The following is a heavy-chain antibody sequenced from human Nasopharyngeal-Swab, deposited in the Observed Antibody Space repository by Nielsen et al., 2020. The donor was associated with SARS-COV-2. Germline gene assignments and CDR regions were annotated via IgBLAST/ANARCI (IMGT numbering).Heavy chain of an antibody. CDR2: ISYDGSNK. Sequence: GESLKISCAASGFTFSSYGMHWVRQAPGKGLEWVAVISYDGSNKYYADSVKGRFTISRDNSKNTLYLQMNSLRAEDTAVYYCAKMAGYSSSWYGSSLIDYWGQGTLVTVS. CDR3: AKMAGYSSSWYGSSLIDY. J-gene: IGHJ4*02. V-gene: IGHV3-30*18. D-gene: IGHD6-13*01. CDR1: GFTFSSYG.